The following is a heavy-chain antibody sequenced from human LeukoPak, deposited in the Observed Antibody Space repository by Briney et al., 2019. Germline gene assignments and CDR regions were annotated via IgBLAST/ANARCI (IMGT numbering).Heavy chain of an antibody. CDR2: IHYLGDT. CDR1: GGSISGYY. J-gene: IGHJ5*02. V-gene: IGHV4-59*12. Sequence: SETLSLTCTVSGGSISGYYWSWIRQPPGKALEWIGHIHYLGDTNHNPSLMSRLTISIDTSRNQLSLKLSSVTAADTAVYYCARECSSTTCYTRSFDPWGQGTLVTVSS. CDR3: ARECSSTTCYTRSFDP. D-gene: IGHD2-2*02.